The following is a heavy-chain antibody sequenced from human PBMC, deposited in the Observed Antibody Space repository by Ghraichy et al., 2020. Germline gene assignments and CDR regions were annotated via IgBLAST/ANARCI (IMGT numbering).Heavy chain of an antibody. D-gene: IGHD2-15*01. CDR2: ISGDGGST. J-gene: IGHJ6*02. V-gene: IGHV3-43*02. CDR3: AKDLIVGYCSGCSCRYGMDV. CDR1: GFTFDDYA. Sequence: GESLNISCAASGFTFDDYAMHWVRQAPGKGLEWVSLISGDGGSTYYADSVKGRFTISRDNSKNSLYLQMNSLGTEDTALYYCAKDLIVGYCSGCSCRYGMDVWGQGTTVTVSS.